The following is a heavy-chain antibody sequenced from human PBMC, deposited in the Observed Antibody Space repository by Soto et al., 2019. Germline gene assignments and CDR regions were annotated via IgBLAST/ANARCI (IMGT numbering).Heavy chain of an antibody. J-gene: IGHJ6*02. CDR3: ARAEQWLVRDYYYGMDV. D-gene: IGHD6-19*01. CDR2: ISYDESNK. CDR1: GFTFSSYA. V-gene: IGHV3-30-3*01. Sequence: QVQLVESGGGVVQPGRSLRLSCAASGFTFSSYAMHWVRQAPGKGLEWVAVISYDESNKYYADSVKGRFTISRDNSKNTLYLQMNSLRAEDTAVYYCARAEQWLVRDYYYGMDVWGQGTTVTVSS.